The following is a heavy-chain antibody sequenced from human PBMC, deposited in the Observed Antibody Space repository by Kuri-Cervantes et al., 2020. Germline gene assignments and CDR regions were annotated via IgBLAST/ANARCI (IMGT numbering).Heavy chain of an antibody. J-gene: IGHJ6*02. CDR1: GFTFSYYY. CDR3: ARAYSPDV. V-gene: IGHV3-74*01. CDR2: INSEGSST. D-gene: IGHD4-11*01. Sequence: GESLKISCAASGFTFSYYYMSGVRQAPGKGLEWVARINSEGSSTSYADSVKGRFTISRDNAKNTLYLQMNSLRAEDTAVYYCARAYSPDVWGQGTTVTVSS.